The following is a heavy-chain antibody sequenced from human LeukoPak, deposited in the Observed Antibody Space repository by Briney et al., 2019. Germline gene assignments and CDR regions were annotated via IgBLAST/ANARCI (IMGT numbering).Heavy chain of an antibody. V-gene: IGHV3-43*01. CDR1: GFTFDDYS. CDR3: ARVGSGYDHNWFDP. D-gene: IGHD5-12*01. CDR2: ISWHGGST. Sequence: GGSLRLSCEASGFTFDDYSMHWVRQAPGKGLEWVSVISWHGGSTFYADSVKGRFTISRDNANNSLYLQMNSLRAEDTAVYYCARVGSGYDHNWFDPWGQGTLVTVSS. J-gene: IGHJ5*02.